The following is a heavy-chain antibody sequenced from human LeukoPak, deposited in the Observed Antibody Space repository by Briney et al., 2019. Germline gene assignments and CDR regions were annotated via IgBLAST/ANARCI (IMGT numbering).Heavy chain of an antibody. V-gene: IGHV4-59*08. CDR2: IYYSGST. CDR3: ARGRNYDYVEDY. J-gene: IGHJ4*02. Sequence: SETLSLTCTVSGGSISSYYWSWIRQPPGKGLEWIGYIYYSGSTNYTPSLKSRVTISVDTSKNQFSLKLSSVTAADTAVYYCARGRNYDYVEDYWGQGTLVTVSS. CDR1: GGSISSYY. D-gene: IGHD3-16*01.